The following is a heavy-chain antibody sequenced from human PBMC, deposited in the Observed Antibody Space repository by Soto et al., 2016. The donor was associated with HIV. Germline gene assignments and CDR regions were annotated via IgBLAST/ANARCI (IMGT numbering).Heavy chain of an antibody. CDR3: ARGIYDYGLGSYRLPPG. CDR1: GFTFSTYS. Sequence: EVQLVESGGGLVKPGGSLRLSCAASGFTFSTYSMNWVRQAPGKGLEWVSSISSSNSYIYYADSVKGRFTISRDNAKNSLYLQMNSLRAEDTAVYYCARGIYDYGLGSYRLPPGWGQGTLGHRSPQ. CDR2: ISSSNSYI. J-gene: IGHJ4*02. V-gene: IGHV3-21*01. D-gene: IGHD3-16*02.